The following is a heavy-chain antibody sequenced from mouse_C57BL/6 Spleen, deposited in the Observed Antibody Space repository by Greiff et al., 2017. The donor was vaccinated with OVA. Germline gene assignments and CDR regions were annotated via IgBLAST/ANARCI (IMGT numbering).Heavy chain of an antibody. V-gene: IGHV3-6*01. D-gene: IGHD2-4*01. J-gene: IGHJ2*01. CDR3: ASKGYYDYDYFDY. CDR1: GYSITSGYY. CDR2: ISYDGSN. Sequence: EVKLQESGPGLVKPSQSLSLTCSVTGYSITSGYYWNWIRQFPGNKLEWMGYISYDGSNNYNPSLKNRISITRDTSKNQFFLKLNSVTTEDTATYYCASKGYYDYDYFDYWGQGTTLTVSS.